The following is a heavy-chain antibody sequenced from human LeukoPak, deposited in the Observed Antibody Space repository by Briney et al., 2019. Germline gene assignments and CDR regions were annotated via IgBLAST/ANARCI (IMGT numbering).Heavy chain of an antibody. CDR1: GFTFSNHW. D-gene: IGHD3-10*01. J-gene: IGHJ4*02. V-gene: IGHV3-74*01. CDR3: TRGPPDGSGNYYPGDF. Sequence: GGSLRLSCAASGFTFSNHWMHWVRQAPGKGLVWVSRISSDGTNTNYADSVKGRFTISRDNAKSTLYLQMNSLRVEDTAVYYCTRGPPDGSGNYYPGDFWGQGTLVTVSS. CDR2: ISSDGTNT.